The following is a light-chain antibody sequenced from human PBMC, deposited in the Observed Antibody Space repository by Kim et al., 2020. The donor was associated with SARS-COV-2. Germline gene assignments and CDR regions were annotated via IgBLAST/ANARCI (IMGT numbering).Light chain of an antibody. CDR1: NSDVGGFNF. Sequence: SITISCTGTNSDVGGFNFVSWYQKHPVKAPKILIYDVTYRPSGISTRFSGSKSGETASLTISGLQADDEADYFCTSYSSTTTLYVFGTGTKVTVL. J-gene: IGLJ1*01. CDR3: TSYSSTTTLYV. V-gene: IGLV2-14*03. CDR2: DVT.